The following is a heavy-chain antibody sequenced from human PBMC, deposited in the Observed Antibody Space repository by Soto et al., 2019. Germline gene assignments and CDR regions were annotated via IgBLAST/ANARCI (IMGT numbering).Heavy chain of an antibody. CDR3: AKDLWGQLVRGGY. CDR1: GFTFSSYA. D-gene: IGHD6-13*01. V-gene: IGHV3-23*01. CDR2: ISGSGGST. Sequence: GGSLRLSCAASGFTFSSYARSWVRQAPGKGLEWVSAISGSGGSTYYADSVKGRFTISRDNSKNTLYLQMNSLRAEDTAVYYCAKDLWGQLVRGGYWGQGTLVTVSS. J-gene: IGHJ4*02.